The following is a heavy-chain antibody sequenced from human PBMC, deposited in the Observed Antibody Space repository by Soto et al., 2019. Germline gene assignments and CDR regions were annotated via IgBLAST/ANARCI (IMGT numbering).Heavy chain of an antibody. D-gene: IGHD3-22*01. CDR3: ARPVVADYYFEN. CDR2: IYYSGST. CDR1: GGSISSSSYY. Sequence: PSETLSLTCTVSGGSISSSSYYWGWIRQPPGKGLEWIGSIYYSGSTYYNPSLKSRVTISVDTSKNQFSLKLSSVTAADTAVYYCARPVVADYYFENWGQGTLVTVSS. J-gene: IGHJ4*02. V-gene: IGHV4-39*01.